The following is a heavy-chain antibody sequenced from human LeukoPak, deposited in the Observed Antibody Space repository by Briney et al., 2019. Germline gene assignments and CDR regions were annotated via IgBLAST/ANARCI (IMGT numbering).Heavy chain of an antibody. Sequence: SQTLSLTCDISGDSVSSNNAAWNWIRQSPSRCLEWLGSAYYSSKRYYDYELSVISRITISPDTSKKQFSLQLTSVTPEDTAVYYCAREYCNGWDLYYFDYWGQGSLVTVSS. J-gene: IGHJ4*02. CDR3: AREYCNGWDLYYFDY. CDR2: AYYSSKRYY. D-gene: IGHD6-19*01. CDR1: GDSVSSNNAA. V-gene: IGHV6-1*01.